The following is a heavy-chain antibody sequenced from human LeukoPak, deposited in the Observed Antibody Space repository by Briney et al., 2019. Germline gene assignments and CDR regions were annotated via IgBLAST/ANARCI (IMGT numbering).Heavy chain of an antibody. CDR2: IYTSGST. Sequence: SETLSLTCTVSGGSISSYYWSWIRQPAGKGLEWIGRIYTSGSTNYNPSLKSRVTISVDTSKNQFSLKLSSVTAADTAVYYCARSIPQSYYYYYMDVWGKGTTVTVSS. V-gene: IGHV4-4*07. D-gene: IGHD2-21*01. J-gene: IGHJ6*03. CDR3: ARSIPQSYYYYYMDV. CDR1: GGSISSYY.